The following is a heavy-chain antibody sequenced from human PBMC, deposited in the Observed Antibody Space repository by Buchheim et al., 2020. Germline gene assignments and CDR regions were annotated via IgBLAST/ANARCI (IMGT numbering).Heavy chain of an antibody. CDR1: GGSISSSSYY. Sequence: QLQLQESGPGLVKPSETLSLTCTVSGGSISSSSYYWGWIRQPPGKGLEWIGSIYYSGSTYYNPSLKSRVTISVDTSKNQFSLKLSSVTAADTAVYYCARHTSAYYDSSGCCFDYWGQGTL. D-gene: IGHD3-22*01. CDR3: ARHTSAYYDSSGCCFDY. J-gene: IGHJ4*02. CDR2: IYYSGST. V-gene: IGHV4-39*01.